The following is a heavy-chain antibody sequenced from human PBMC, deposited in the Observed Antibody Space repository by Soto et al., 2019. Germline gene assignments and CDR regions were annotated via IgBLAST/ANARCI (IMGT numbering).Heavy chain of an antibody. V-gene: IGHV3-23*01. CDR1: GFTFSSYA. D-gene: IGHD6-19*01. CDR2: ISGSGGST. Sequence: TGGSLRLSCAASGFTFSSYAMSWVRQAPGKGLEWVSAISGSGGSTYYADSVKGRFTISRDNSKNTLYLQMNSLRAEDTAVYYCAKDRLLGAVAGTALDYWGQGTLVTVSS. J-gene: IGHJ4*02. CDR3: AKDRLLGAVAGTALDY.